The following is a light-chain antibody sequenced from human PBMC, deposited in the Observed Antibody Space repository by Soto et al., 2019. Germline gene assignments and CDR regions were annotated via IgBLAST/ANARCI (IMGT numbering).Light chain of an antibody. J-gene: IGKJ1*01. Sequence: EIVLTQSPATLSLSPVERATLSCMASQSISSYLAWFQQKPGQAPRLLIYDASNRATGIPARFSGSGSGTDFTLTISSLEPEDFAVYYCQQRYNWPRTFGQGTKVDIK. V-gene: IGKV3-11*01. CDR3: QQRYNWPRT. CDR2: DAS. CDR1: QSISSY.